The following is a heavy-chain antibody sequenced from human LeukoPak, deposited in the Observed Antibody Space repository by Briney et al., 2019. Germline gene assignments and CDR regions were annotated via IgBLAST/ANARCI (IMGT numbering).Heavy chain of an antibody. V-gene: IGHV1-2*02. CDR1: GYTFTGYY. D-gene: IGHD2-21*01. CDR3: ARVNSLYDAFDI. J-gene: IGHJ3*02. Sequence: ASVKVSCKASGYTFTGYYMHWVRQAPGQGLEWMGWINPNSGGTNYAQKFQGRVTMTRDTSISTAYMELSRLRSDDMAVYYCARVNSLYDAFDIWGQGTMVTVSS. CDR2: INPNSGGT.